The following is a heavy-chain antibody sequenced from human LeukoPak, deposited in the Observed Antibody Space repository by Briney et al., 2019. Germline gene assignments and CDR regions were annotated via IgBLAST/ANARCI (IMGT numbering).Heavy chain of an antibody. V-gene: IGHV3-74*01. D-gene: IGHD3-10*01. Sequence: GGSLRLSCAASGFTFSSYWMHWVRQAPGKGLVWVSRINSDGSSTSYADSVKGRFTISRDNAKNTLYLQMNSLRAEDTAVYYCARALPNYYGSGSYSLLDYWGQGTLVTVSS. CDR2: INSDGSST. CDR1: GFTFSSYW. J-gene: IGHJ4*02. CDR3: ARALPNYYGSGSYSLLDY.